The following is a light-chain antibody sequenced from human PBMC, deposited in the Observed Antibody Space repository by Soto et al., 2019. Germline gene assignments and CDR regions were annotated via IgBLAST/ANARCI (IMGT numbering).Light chain of an antibody. CDR3: QQYNNWPGKYT. J-gene: IGKJ2*01. V-gene: IGKV3-15*01. CDR1: QSVSSN. CDR2: GAS. Sequence: EIVMTQSPATLSVSPGERATLSCRASQSVSSNLAWYQQKPGQAPRLLIYGASTRATGIPARFSGSGSGTEFTLTISSLQSEDFAVYYCQQYNNWPGKYTFGQGTNLEIK.